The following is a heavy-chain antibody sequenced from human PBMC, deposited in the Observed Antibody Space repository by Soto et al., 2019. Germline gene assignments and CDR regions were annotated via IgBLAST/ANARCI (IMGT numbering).Heavy chain of an antibody. CDR3: ARDAEAYVNIMGTIRSGYYYHGLGV. V-gene: IGHV3-30*03. D-gene: IGHD5-12*01. CDR2: VSYDGSGK. Sequence: QVQLVESGGGVVQPGRSLRLSCVGSGFTFSAYGIHWVRQAPSKGLEWVAVVSYDGSGKYYADSVKGRFTISRDNSKNTLYLQMNTLGVEDTAVYHCARDAEAYVNIMGTIRSGYYYHGLGVW. J-gene: IGHJ6*01. CDR1: GFTFSAYG.